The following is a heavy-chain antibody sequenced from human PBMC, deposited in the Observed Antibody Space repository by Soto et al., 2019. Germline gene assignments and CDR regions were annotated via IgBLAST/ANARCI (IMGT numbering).Heavy chain of an antibody. J-gene: IGHJ5*02. D-gene: IGHD3-10*01. CDR1: GFTFRSYA. V-gene: IGHV3-30-3*01. CDR2: ISYDGSNK. Sequence: GGSLRLSCVASGFTFRSYAMHWVRQAPGKGLEWVAVISYDGSNKYYADSVKGRFTLSRDNFKNTLYLQMNSLRAEDTAVYYCARAPYYYGSGSYYATVTTYWFDPWGEGTLVNVST. CDR3: ARAPYYYGSGSYYATVTTYWFDP.